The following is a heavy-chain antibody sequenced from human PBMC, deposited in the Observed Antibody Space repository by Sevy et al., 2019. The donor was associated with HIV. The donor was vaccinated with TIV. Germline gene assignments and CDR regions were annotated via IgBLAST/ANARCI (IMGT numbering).Heavy chain of an antibody. V-gene: IGHV1-69*13. CDR1: GGTFSSYG. Sequence: ASVKVSCKASGGTFSSYGITWVRQAPGQGLEWMGEIIPIFGSANYGQTFQGRVTMTADQSTSTAYMELSSLRSDDTAVYYCARGGGLSPHHWLDPWGQGNLVTVSS. J-gene: IGHJ5*02. CDR2: IIPIFGSA. CDR3: ARGGGLSPHHWLDP. D-gene: IGHD3-16*01.